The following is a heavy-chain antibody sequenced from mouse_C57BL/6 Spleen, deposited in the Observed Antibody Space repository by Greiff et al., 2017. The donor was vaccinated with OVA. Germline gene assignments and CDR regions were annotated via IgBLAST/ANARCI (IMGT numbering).Heavy chain of an antibody. CDR3: ARSEYYYVAFAY. Sequence: EVQLQQSGPELVKPGASVKIPCKASGYTFTDYNMDWVKQSHGKSLEWIGDINPNNGGTIYNQKFKGKATLTVDKSTSTAYMALRSLTSEDTAVYYCARSEYYYVAFAYWGQGTLVTVSA. CDR1: GYTFTDYN. V-gene: IGHV1-18*01. CDR2: INPNNGGT. D-gene: IGHD1-1*01. J-gene: IGHJ3*01.